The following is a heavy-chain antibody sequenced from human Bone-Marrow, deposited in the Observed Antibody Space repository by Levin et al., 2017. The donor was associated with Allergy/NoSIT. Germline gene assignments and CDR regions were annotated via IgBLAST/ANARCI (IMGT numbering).Heavy chain of an antibody. J-gene: IGHJ6*02. V-gene: IGHV3-21*01. CDR1: GILFSSYD. Sequence: GESLKISCAASGILFSSYDMNWVRQAPGKGLEWVSSISAGGNYIYYADSVKGRFTISRDNAKHSLFLQMNSLRAEDTAVYYCASWAMYHYDRSAFDYFYYAMDVWGQGTTVIVSS. CDR3: ASWAMYHYDRSAFDYFYYAMDV. CDR2: ISAGGNYI. D-gene: IGHD3-22*01.